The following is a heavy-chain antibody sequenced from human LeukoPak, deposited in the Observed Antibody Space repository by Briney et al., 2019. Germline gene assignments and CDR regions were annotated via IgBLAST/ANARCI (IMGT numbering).Heavy chain of an antibody. J-gene: IGHJ4*02. Sequence: GASVKVSCKASGYTLTSYGISWVRQAPGQGLERMGWISAYNGNTNYEQKLQGRVTITTDTSTSTAYMELRSLRSDDTAVYYCARGYSYGYYFDYWGQGTLVTVSS. CDR2: ISAYNGNT. V-gene: IGHV1-18*01. CDR3: ARGYSYGYYFDY. D-gene: IGHD5-18*01. CDR1: GYTLTSYG.